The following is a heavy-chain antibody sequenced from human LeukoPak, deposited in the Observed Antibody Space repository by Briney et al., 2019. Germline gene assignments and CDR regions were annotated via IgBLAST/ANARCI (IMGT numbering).Heavy chain of an antibody. J-gene: IGHJ3*02. CDR3: AKDKAPPYCGGDWRDVFDI. Sequence: PGGSLRLSCAASGFTFSSYGIHWVRQAPGKGLEWVAFIRYDGSNKYYADSVKGRFTISRDNSKNTLYLQMNSLRAEDTAVYYCAKDKAPPYCGGDWRDVFDIWGQGTMVTVSS. CDR1: GFTFSSYG. CDR2: IRYDGSNK. V-gene: IGHV3-30*02. D-gene: IGHD2-21*02.